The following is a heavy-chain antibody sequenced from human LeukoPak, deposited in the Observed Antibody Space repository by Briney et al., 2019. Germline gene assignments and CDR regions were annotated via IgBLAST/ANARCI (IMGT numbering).Heavy chain of an antibody. Sequence: GGSLRLSCAASGFTFSSYWMSWVRQAPGKGLEWVAFMWYDGSSNYYADSVKGRFTISRDNSKNTLYLQMNSLRAEDTAVYYCAKDFTYYGSGSYYNVGDYWGQGTLVTVSS. CDR1: GFTFSSYW. CDR2: MWYDGSSN. D-gene: IGHD3-10*01. CDR3: AKDFTYYGSGSYYNVGDY. V-gene: IGHV3-30*02. J-gene: IGHJ4*02.